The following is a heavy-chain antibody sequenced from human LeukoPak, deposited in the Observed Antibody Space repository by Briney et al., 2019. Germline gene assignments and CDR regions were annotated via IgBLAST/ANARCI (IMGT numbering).Heavy chain of an antibody. CDR3: VRQIEVRGDY. J-gene: IGHJ4*02. CDR2: IYHSGTT. V-gene: IGHV4-38-2*01. CDR1: GYSIRSGYF. D-gene: IGHD2/OR15-2a*01. Sequence: PSETLSLTCAVSGYSIRSGYFWGWIRQPPGQGLEWIASIYHSGTTYYDPSLKSRVTISVDTSKNQFSLKLSSVTAADTAVYYCVRQIEVRGDYWGQGTLVTVSS.